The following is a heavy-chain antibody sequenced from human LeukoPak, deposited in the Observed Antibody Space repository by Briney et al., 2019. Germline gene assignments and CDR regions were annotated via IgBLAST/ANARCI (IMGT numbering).Heavy chain of an antibody. CDR2: IIPIFGTA. D-gene: IGHD3-22*01. J-gene: IGHJ4*02. CDR3: AREGGYYDSSGYFDY. CDR1: GGTFSSYA. Sequence: SVKVSCKASGGTFSSYAISWVRQAPGQGLEWMGGIIPIFGTANYAQKFQGSVTITTDESTSTAYMELSSLRSEDTAVYYCAREGGYYDSSGYFDYWGQGTLVTVSS. V-gene: IGHV1-69*05.